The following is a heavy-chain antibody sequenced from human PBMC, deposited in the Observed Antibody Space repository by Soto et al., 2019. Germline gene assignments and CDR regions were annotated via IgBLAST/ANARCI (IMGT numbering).Heavy chain of an antibody. D-gene: IGHD6-13*01. Sequence: SETLSLTCTVSGGSISSSSYYWGWIRQPPGKGLEWIGSIYYSGSTYYNPSLKSRVTISVDTSKNQFSLKLSSVTAADTAVYYCARRPIAAAAYYYYYGMDVWGQGTTVTVYS. J-gene: IGHJ6*02. V-gene: IGHV4-39*01. CDR1: GGSISSSSYY. CDR3: ARRPIAAAAYYYYYGMDV. CDR2: IYYSGST.